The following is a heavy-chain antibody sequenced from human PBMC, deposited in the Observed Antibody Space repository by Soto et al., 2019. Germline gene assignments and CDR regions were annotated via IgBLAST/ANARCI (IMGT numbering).Heavy chain of an antibody. D-gene: IGHD6-13*01. V-gene: IGHV1-2*04. CDR2: INPNSGGT. CDR1: GYTFTGYY. Sequence: ASVKVSCKASGYTFTGYYMHWVRHAPGQGLEWMGWINPNSGGTNYAQKFQGWVTMTRDTSISTAYMELSRLRSDDTAVYYCARRSSSWYGALDYWGQGTLVTVSS. J-gene: IGHJ4*02. CDR3: ARRSSSWYGALDY.